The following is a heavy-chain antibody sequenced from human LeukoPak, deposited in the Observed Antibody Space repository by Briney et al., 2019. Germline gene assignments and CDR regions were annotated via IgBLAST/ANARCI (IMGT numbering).Heavy chain of an antibody. D-gene: IGHD2-15*01. J-gene: IGHJ6*02. V-gene: IGHV1-69*04. Sequence: SVKVSCKASGGTFSSYAISWVRQAPGQGLEWMGRIIPILGIANYAQKFQGRVTITADKSTSTAYMELSSLRSEDTAVYYCARDPRVVAATQRYYGMDVWGQGTTVTVSS. CDR1: GGTFSSYA. CDR2: IIPILGIA. CDR3: ARDPRVVAATQRYYGMDV.